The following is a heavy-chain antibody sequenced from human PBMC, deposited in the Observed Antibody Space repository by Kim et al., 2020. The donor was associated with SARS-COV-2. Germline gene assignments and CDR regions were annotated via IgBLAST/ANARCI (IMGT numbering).Heavy chain of an antibody. CDR3: AREGGGLRLGYWYFDL. D-gene: IGHD3-16*01. CDR1: GYTLFSYS. J-gene: IGHJ2*01. Sequence: ASVKVSCKASGYTLFSYSINWVRQAPGQGLEWMGRINGYDDNTNFAEKFQDRLTMTTDTSANTVYMELRNLRSDDTATYYCAREGGGLRLGYWYFDLWGRGSLVTVSS. CDR2: INGYDDNT. V-gene: IGHV1-18*01.